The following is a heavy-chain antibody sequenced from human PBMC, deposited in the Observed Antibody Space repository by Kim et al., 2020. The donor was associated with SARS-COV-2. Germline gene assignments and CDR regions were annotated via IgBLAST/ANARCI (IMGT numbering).Heavy chain of an antibody. CDR3: ARAVGYSSSWYYFDY. J-gene: IGHJ4*02. D-gene: IGHD6-13*01. V-gene: IGHV4-59*01. Sequence: PTLKSRLTISVDTSKNQVSLKLSSVTAADTAVYYWARAVGYSSSWYYFDYWGQGTLVTVSS.